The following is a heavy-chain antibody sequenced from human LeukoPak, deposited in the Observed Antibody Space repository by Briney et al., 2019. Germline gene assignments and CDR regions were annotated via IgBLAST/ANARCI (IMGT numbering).Heavy chain of an antibody. D-gene: IGHD4-23*01. J-gene: IGHJ4*02. Sequence: SQTLSLTCAVSGGSSRSGDYFWSWTRQPPGKGLEWIGHIHYSGNTYYNPSLKSRVSISVDTSKNQFSLKLSSVTAADTAVYYCARENNDYGGKKAFDYWGQGALVTVSS. V-gene: IGHV4-30-4*01. CDR2: IHYSGNT. CDR3: ARENNDYGGKKAFDY. CDR1: GGSSRSGDYF.